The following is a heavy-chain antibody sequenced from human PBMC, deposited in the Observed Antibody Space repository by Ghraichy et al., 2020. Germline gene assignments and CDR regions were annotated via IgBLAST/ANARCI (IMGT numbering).Heavy chain of an antibody. CDR1: GFTFSSYS. Sequence: GGSLRLSCAASGFTFSSYSMNWVRQAPGKGLEWVSSISSSSSYIYYADSVKGRFTISRDNAKNSLYLQMNSLRAEDTAVYYCASSYDFWSGYTSTDYWGQGTLVTVSS. V-gene: IGHV3-21*01. CDR2: ISSSSSYI. D-gene: IGHD3-3*01. CDR3: ASSYDFWSGYTSTDY. J-gene: IGHJ4*02.